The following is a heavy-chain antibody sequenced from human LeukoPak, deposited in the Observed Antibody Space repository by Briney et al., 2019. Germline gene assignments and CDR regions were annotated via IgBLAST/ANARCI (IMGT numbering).Heavy chain of an antibody. D-gene: IGHD3-22*01. Sequence: PSETLSLTCTVSGGSISSYYWSWIRQPPGKGLEWIGYIYYSGSTYYNPSLKSRVTISVDTSKNQFSLKLSSVTAADTAVYYCARAPLTYYYDSSGSDDAFDIWGQGTMVTVSS. CDR1: GGSISSYY. J-gene: IGHJ3*02. CDR3: ARAPLTYYYDSSGSDDAFDI. CDR2: IYYSGST. V-gene: IGHV4-59*12.